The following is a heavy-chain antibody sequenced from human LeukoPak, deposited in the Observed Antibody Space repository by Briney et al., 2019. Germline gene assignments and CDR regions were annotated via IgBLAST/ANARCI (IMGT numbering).Heavy chain of an antibody. V-gene: IGHV3-30*04. CDR1: GFTFSSYA. J-gene: IGHJ4*02. Sequence: PEGSLRLSCAASGFTFSSYAMHWVRQAPGKGLEWVAVISYDGSNKYHADSVKGRFTISRDNSKNTLYLQMNSLRAEDTAVYYCAREVPFKDGAFDYWGQGTQVTVSS. D-gene: IGHD5-24*01. CDR3: AREVPFKDGAFDY. CDR2: ISYDGSNK.